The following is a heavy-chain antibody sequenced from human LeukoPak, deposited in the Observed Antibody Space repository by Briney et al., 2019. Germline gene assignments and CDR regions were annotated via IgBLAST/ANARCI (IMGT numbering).Heavy chain of an antibody. CDR2: ISVRSNYR. D-gene: IGHD3-22*01. Sequence: GGSLRLSCAASGHTFSDFSVNWVSQAQGKVLGWVSSISVRSNYRIYADSVRGRFTIGKDDARDSLLLQMNSVRAEDTAVYFCVRLRRNSDRSGYYYYYDYWGQGTLVTVHS. CDR3: VRLRRNSDRSGYYYYYDY. CDR1: GHTFSDFS. V-gene: IGHV3-21*01. J-gene: IGHJ4*02.